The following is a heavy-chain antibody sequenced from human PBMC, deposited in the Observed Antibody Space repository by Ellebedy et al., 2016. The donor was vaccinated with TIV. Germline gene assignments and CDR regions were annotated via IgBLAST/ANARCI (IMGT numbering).Heavy chain of an antibody. D-gene: IGHD2-15*01. Sequence: GGSLRLSCAASGFTFSSYGMHWVRQAPGTGLEWVAVISYDGSNQYYADSVKGRFTISRDNSKNTLYLQMNSLRAEDTAVYYCAREADKGSFDYWGQGTLVTVSS. J-gene: IGHJ4*02. CDR1: GFTFSSYG. CDR2: ISYDGSNQ. CDR3: AREADKGSFDY. V-gene: IGHV3-30*03.